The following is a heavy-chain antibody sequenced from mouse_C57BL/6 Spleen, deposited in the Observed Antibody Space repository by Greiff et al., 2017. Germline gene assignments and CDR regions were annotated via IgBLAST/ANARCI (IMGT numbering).Heavy chain of an antibody. J-gene: IGHJ4*01. CDR1: GYSFTGYY. V-gene: IGHV1-43*01. Sequence: EVQLVESGPELVKPGASVKISCKASGYSFTGYYMHWVKQSSEKSLEWIGEINPSTGGTSYNQKFKGKATLTVDKSSSTAYMQLKSLTSEDSAVYYCARHYGSSYNAMDDWGQGTSVTVSS. D-gene: IGHD1-1*01. CDR3: ARHYGSSYNAMDD. CDR2: INPSTGGT.